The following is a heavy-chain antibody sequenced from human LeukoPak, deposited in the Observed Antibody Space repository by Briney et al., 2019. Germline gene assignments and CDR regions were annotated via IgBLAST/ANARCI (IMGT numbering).Heavy chain of an antibody. CDR1: GFIVSNNY. V-gene: IGHV3-53*05. CDR2: IYSGGTA. Sequence: GGSLRLSCAASGFIVSNNYMSWVRQPPGKGLEWVSIIYSGGTADYADSVKGRFTVSRDNAKNSLYLQMNSLRAEDTALYYCAKDKGSGYCSSTSCRNYWYFDLWGRGTLVTVSS. D-gene: IGHD2-2*01. CDR3: AKDKGSGYCSSTSCRNYWYFDL. J-gene: IGHJ2*01.